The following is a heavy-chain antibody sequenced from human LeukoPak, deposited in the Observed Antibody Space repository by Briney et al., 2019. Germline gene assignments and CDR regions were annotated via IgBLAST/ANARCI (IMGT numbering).Heavy chain of an antibody. CDR2: ISGSGGST. J-gene: IGHJ5*02. V-gene: IGHV3-23*01. CDR3: AKMFSGWFGSAYGINWFDP. D-gene: IGHD6-19*01. CDR1: GFTFSSYA. Sequence: PGGSLRLSCAASGFTFSSYAMSWVRQAPGKGLEWVSAISGSGGSTYYADSVKGRFTISRDNSKNTLYLQMNSLRAEDTAVYYCAKMFSGWFGSAYGINWFDPWGQGTLVTVSS.